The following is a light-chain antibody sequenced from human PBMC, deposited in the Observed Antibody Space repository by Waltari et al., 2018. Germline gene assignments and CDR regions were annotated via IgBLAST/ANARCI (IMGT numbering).Light chain of an antibody. J-gene: IGLJ1*01. CDR3: CSDTNSGSYV. CDR2: DVS. V-gene: IGLV2-14*03. CDR1: ISDVGDFQH. Sequence: QSALAQPASVSGSPGQSITISCTGSISDVGDFQHVSWYQHHPGKAPKLLIYDVSVRPAAVSIPFSDPKSGNTASLTISGLQPEDEADYYCCSDTNSGSYVFGGGTKVTVL.